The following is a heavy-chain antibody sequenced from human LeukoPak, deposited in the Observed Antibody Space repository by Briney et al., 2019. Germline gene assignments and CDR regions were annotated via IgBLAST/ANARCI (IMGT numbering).Heavy chain of an antibody. CDR2: IIPIFGTA. V-gene: IGHV1-69*13. CDR1: GGTFSSYA. D-gene: IGHD2-2*01. Sequence: SVKVSCKASGGTFSSYAISWVRQAPGQGLERVGGIIPIFGTANYAQKFQGRVTITADESTSTAYMELSSLRSEDTAVYYCASSVPAARYYFDYWGQGTLVTVSS. J-gene: IGHJ4*02. CDR3: ASSVPAARYYFDY.